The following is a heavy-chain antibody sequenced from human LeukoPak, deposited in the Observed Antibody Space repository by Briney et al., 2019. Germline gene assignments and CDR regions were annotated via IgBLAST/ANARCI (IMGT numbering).Heavy chain of an antibody. CDR3: AKVAPADLYYYYYMDV. D-gene: IGHD2-2*01. J-gene: IGHJ6*03. CDR1: GFSFSSFG. V-gene: IGHV3-33*05. CDR2: ISYDGNNK. Sequence: PGRSLRLSCAGSGFSFSSFGMHWVCQAPGKGLEWVAVISYDGNNKFYSDAVKGRFTISRDNSKNTRYLQMSSLRAEDTAMYYCAKVAPADLYYYYYMDVWGKGTTVTVSS.